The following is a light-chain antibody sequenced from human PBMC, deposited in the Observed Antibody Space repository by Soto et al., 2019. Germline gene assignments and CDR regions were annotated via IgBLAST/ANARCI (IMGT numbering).Light chain of an antibody. CDR1: SGSVSTPYY. CDR3: VLYLGSGISV. Sequence: QTVVTQEPSFSVSPGGTVTLTCGLHSGSVSTPYYPSWYQQTPGQAPRTLIYTTNTRSSGVPDRFSGSILGNKAALTITGAQADDESVYYCVLYLGSGISVFGGGTKLTVL. CDR2: TTN. J-gene: IGLJ3*02. V-gene: IGLV8-61*01.